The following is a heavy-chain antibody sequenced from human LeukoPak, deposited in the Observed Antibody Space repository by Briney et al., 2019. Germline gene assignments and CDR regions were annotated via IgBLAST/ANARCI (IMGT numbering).Heavy chain of an antibody. J-gene: IGHJ4*02. CDR3: ARDARQQLVERFDY. Sequence: PSETLSLTCTVSGGSISSSSYYWGWIRQPPGKGLEWIGSIYYSGSTYYNPSLKSRVTISVDTSKNQFSLKLSSVTAADTAVYYCARDARQQLVERFDYWGQGTLVTVSS. D-gene: IGHD6-13*01. CDR2: IYYSGST. V-gene: IGHV4-39*02. CDR1: GGSISSSSYY.